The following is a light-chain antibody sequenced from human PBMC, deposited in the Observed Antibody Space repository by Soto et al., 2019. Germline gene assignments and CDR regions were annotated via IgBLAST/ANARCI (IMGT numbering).Light chain of an antibody. CDR2: DAS. CDR1: QSVRNY. V-gene: IGKV3-11*01. CDR3: QHRSNWPT. J-gene: IGKJ3*01. Sequence: EIVLTQSPATLSLSPGETATLSCRASQSVRNYLTWYQQRPGQAPRLLIYDASNRATGIPARFSGSGSGTDFTLTISSLEPEDFAVYYCQHRSNWPTFGPGTKVDIK.